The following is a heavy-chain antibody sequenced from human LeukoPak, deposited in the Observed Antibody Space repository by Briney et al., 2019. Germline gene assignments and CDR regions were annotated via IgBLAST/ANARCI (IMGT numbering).Heavy chain of an antibody. CDR2: INAGNGNT. V-gene: IGHV1-3*01. D-gene: IGHD2-2*01. Sequence: ASVKVSCKASGYTFTSYAMHWVRQAPGQRLEWMGWINAGNGNTKYSQKFQGRVTITRDTSASTAYMELSSLRSEDTAVYYCARDDIPNYCPSTSCNLRYFQHWGQGTLVTVSS. CDR3: ARDDIPNYCPSTSCNLRYFQH. J-gene: IGHJ1*01. CDR1: GYTFTSYA.